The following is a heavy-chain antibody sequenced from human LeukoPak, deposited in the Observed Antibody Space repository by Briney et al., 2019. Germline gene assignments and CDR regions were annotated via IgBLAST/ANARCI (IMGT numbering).Heavy chain of an antibody. J-gene: IGHJ4*02. CDR1: GGSFSGYY. Sequence: SETLSLTCAVYGGSFSGYYWSWIRQPPGKGLEWIGEINHSGSTNYNPSLKSRVTISVDTSKNQFSLKLSSVTAADTAVYYCARGGRRGDFGYWGQGTLVTVSS. CDR3: ARGGRRGDFGY. V-gene: IGHV4-34*01. CDR2: INHSGST.